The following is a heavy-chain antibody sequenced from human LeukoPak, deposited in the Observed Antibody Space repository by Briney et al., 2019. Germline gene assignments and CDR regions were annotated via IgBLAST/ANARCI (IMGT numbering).Heavy chain of an antibody. CDR1: GFTFSSHW. J-gene: IGHJ4*02. CDR2: INSDESST. D-gene: IGHD6-19*01. Sequence: PGGSLRLSCAASGFTFSSHWMHWVRHAPGKGLVWVSRINSDESSTGYADSVKGRFTISRDNAKNTLYLQMNSLRAEDTAVYYCALGSYYFDYWGQGSLVTVSS. V-gene: IGHV3-74*01. CDR3: ALGSYYFDY.